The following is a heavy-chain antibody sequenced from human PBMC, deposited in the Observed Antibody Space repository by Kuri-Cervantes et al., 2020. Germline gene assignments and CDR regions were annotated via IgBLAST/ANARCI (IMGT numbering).Heavy chain of an antibody. CDR2: IIPKLGGR. Sequence: ASVKVSCKASGYSFTDFYIHWVRQAPGQGLEWMGWIIPKLGGRYYAQKFRGRVTVTRDTSTTTAYMELDRLTSDDTAVFYCARATGHLDWLPEYWGQGTLVTVSS. CDR1: GYSFTDFY. J-gene: IGHJ4*02. D-gene: IGHD3/OR15-3a*01. CDR3: ARATGHLDWLPEY. V-gene: IGHV1-2*02.